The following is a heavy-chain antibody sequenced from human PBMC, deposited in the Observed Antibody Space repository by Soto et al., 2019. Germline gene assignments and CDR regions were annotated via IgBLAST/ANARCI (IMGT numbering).Heavy chain of an antibody. CDR1: GFTFSSYG. CDR2: ISYDGSNK. D-gene: IGHD2-21*01. CDR3: AGEPYYFYD. J-gene: IGHJ4*02. Sequence: GGALRLSCAASGFTFSSYGMHWVRQAPGKGLEWVAVISYDGSNKYYAVSVKGRFTISRDNSKNTLYLQMNSLRAEATAGYYCAGEPYYFYDCGKGSSVTVSS. V-gene: IGHV3-30*03.